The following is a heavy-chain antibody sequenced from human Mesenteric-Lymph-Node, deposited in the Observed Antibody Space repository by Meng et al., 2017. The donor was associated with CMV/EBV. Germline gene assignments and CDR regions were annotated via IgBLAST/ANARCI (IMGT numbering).Heavy chain of an antibody. D-gene: IGHD1-1*01. CDR3: ARANWNLDFDY. V-gene: IGHV4-34*01. CDR2: INHRGST. Sequence: SETLSLTCAVYGGSFSGHYWSWIRQPPGKGLEWIGEINHRGSTNYNPSLKSRVTISVDTSKNQFSLKLTSVTAADTAMYYCARANWNLDFDYWGQGTLVTVSS. J-gene: IGHJ4*02. CDR1: GGSFSGHY.